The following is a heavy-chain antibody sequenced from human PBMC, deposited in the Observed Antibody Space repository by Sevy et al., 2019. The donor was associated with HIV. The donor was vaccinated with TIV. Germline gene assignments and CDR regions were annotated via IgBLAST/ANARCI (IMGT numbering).Heavy chain of an antibody. Sequence: GSLRLSCAASGFTFSSYWMSWVRQAPGKGLEWVANIKQDGSEKYYVDSVKGRFTISRDNAKNSLYLQMNSLRAEETAVYYCATLPAAIFNYYYYGMDVWGQGTTVTVSS. V-gene: IGHV3-7*01. CDR3: ATLPAAIFNYYYYGMDV. D-gene: IGHD2-2*01. CDR2: IKQDGSEK. J-gene: IGHJ6*02. CDR1: GFTFSSYW.